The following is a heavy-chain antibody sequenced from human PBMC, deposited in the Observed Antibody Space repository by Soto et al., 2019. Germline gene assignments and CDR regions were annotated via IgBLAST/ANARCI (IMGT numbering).Heavy chain of an antibody. CDR1: GFTFSSYS. D-gene: IGHD1-26*01. J-gene: IGHJ4*02. CDR2: ISSSSSTI. Sequence: GGSLRLSCAASGFTFSSYSMNWVRQAPGKGLEWVSYISSSSSTIYYADSVKGRFTISRDNAKNSLYLQMNSLRDEDTVVYYCARSRSGSYYYFDYWGQGTLVTVSS. V-gene: IGHV3-48*02. CDR3: ARSRSGSYYYFDY.